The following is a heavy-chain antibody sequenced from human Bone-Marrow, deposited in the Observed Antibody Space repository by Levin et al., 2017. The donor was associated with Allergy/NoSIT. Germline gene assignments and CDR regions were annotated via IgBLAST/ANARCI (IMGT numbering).Heavy chain of an antibody. Sequence: GGSLRLSCAASGFTFSSYAMHWVRQAPGKGLEWVAVISYDGSNKYYADSVKGRFTISRDNSKNTLYLQMNSLRAEDTAVYYCASPLGYCSSTSCYELDYWGQGTLVTVSS. D-gene: IGHD2-2*01. J-gene: IGHJ4*02. CDR2: ISYDGSNK. V-gene: IGHV3-30-3*01. CDR1: GFTFSSYA. CDR3: ASPLGYCSSTSCYELDY.